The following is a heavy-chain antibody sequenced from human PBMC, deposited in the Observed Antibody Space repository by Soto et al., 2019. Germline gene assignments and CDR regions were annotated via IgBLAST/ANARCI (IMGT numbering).Heavy chain of an antibody. J-gene: IGHJ4*02. CDR3: AKNGQWLATPPEA. CDR1: GLSFGTFV. V-gene: IGHV3-23*01. CDR2: ITDSGYTA. Sequence: PGGSLRLSCAASGLSFGTFVMTWFRQAPGGGLEWVASITDSGYTASYAETVEGRFTVSRDNSKNKLHLQMNDLRAEDTATYYCAKNGQWLATPPEAWGQGTLVTVYS. D-gene: IGHD6-19*01.